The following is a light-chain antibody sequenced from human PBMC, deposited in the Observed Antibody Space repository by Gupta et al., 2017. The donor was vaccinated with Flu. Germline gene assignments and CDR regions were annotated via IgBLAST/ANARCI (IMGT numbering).Light chain of an antibody. J-gene: IGLJ3*02. CDR1: RSNIGSQT. CDR2: YNN. V-gene: IGLV1-44*01. Sequence: QSVLTQPPSASGTPWQTVTVSSSGSRSNIGSQTVNGYQQFSGTAPRLLIYYNNRRPSGVPDRFSGSTSGSSASLAISGLQSEDEATYFCAAWDDSLTAWVFGGGTQLTVL. CDR3: AAWDDSLTAWV.